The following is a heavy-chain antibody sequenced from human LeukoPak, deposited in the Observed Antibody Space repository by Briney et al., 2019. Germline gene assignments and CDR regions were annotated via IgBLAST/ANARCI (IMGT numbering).Heavy chain of an antibody. D-gene: IGHD6-13*01. Sequence: GGSLRLSCAAPGFTFSSYWMHWVRHAPGKGLVRVSRINSDGSSTSYADSVKGRFTISRDNAKDTLYLQMNSLRAEDTAVYYCASIAAAGTPFDYWGQGTLVTVSS. CDR2: INSDGSST. CDR1: GFTFSSYW. V-gene: IGHV3-74*01. J-gene: IGHJ4*02. CDR3: ASIAAAGTPFDY.